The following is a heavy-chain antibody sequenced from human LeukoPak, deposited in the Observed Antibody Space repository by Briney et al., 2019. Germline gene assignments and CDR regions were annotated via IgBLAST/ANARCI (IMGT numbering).Heavy chain of an antibody. V-gene: IGHV3-48*04. J-gene: IGHJ5*02. Sequence: GGSPRLSCAASGITFSSFAMTWLRQAPGKGLEWVSYISSSGSTIYYADSVKGRFTISRNNAKNSLYLQMNSLRAEDTAVYYCARGWNGRGYNWFDPWGQGTLVTVSS. CDR3: ARGWNGRGYNWFDP. CDR2: ISSSGSTI. D-gene: IGHD1-1*01. CDR1: GITFSSFA.